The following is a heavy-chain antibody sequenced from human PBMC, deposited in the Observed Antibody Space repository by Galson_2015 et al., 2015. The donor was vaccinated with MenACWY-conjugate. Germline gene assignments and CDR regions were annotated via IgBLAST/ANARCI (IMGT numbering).Heavy chain of an antibody. CDR2: ISASAGLI. CDR3: ARGDSRSGSYWELFDY. J-gene: IGHJ4*02. D-gene: IGHD3-10*01. Sequence: SLRLSCAASGFNFNNYAMAWVRQAPGKGPEWVSLISASAGLIYYADSVKGRFIISRDRSKNMLTVQMNSLRAEDTAMYYCARGDSRSGSYWELFDYWGQGTLVSVSS. V-gene: IGHV3-23*01. CDR1: GFNFNNYA.